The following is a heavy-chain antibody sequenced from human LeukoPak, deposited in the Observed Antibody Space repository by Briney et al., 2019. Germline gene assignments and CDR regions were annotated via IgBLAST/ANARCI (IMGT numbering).Heavy chain of an antibody. CDR1: GGSISSGSYY. J-gene: IGHJ4*02. D-gene: IGHD1-1*01. Sequence: SETLSLTCTVSGGSISSGSYYWSWIRQPAGKGLEWIGRIFTSGSTNYNPSLKSRVTVSVDTSKNQFSLKLSSVTAADTAVYYCASQLGYFDYWGQGTLVTVSS. CDR2: IFTSGST. CDR3: ASQLGYFDY. V-gene: IGHV4-61*02.